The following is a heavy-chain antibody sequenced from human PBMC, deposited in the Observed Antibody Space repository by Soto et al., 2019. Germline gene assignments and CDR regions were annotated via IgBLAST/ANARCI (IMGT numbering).Heavy chain of an antibody. Sequence: QVQLVQSGAEVKKPGASVKVSCKASGYTFTSYGISWVRQAPGQGLEWMGWISAYNGNTNYAQKLQCRDTMTTDTSTSTAYMELRSLRSDDTAVYYCARDGVVVVAAMEYYYYYYMDVWGKGTTVTVSS. J-gene: IGHJ6*03. V-gene: IGHV1-18*01. CDR1: GYTFTSYG. CDR2: ISAYNGNT. D-gene: IGHD2-15*01. CDR3: ARDGVVVVAAMEYYYYYYMDV.